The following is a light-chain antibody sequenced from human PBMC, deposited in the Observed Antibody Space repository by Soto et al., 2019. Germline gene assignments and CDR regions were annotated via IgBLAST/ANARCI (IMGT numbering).Light chain of an antibody. CDR2: TNS. CDR3: ATWDDNVRGPV. CDR1: ASNIGSNF. J-gene: IGLJ2*01. V-gene: IGLV1-44*01. Sequence: QSVLTQPPSASGPPGQRVTISCSGRASNIGSNFVSWYQVVPGTAPNLLIYTNSHRPSGVPDRFSGSRSGTSASLDISGLQSDDEADYFCATWDDNVRGPVFGGGTKLTVL.